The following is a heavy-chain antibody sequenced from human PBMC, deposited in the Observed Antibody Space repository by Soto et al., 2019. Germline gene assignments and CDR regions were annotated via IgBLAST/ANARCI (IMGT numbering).Heavy chain of an antibody. CDR1: GGSLGSFY. CDR3: ARAGYRYGWDY. D-gene: IGHD6-19*01. J-gene: IGHJ4*01. V-gene: IGHV4-4*07. Sequence: XTLSLDCTVSGGSLGSFYWSWIRQPAGKGLEWIGRIYTTGSTDYNPSLKSRVTMSVETSKNQFSLKLSSVTAADTAVYYCARAGYRYGWDYWGHGTLVTVSS. CDR2: IYTTGST.